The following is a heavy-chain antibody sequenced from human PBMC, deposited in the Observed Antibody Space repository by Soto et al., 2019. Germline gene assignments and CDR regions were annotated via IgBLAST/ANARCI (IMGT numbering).Heavy chain of an antibody. D-gene: IGHD5-12*01. CDR2: ITSSSHT. CDR1: GFTFSSHS. CDR3: ARGGDGYIG. J-gene: IGHJ4*02. V-gene: IGHV3-21*01. Sequence: EVQLVESGGGLVKAGGSLRLSCAASGFTFSSHSMNWVRQAPGKGLEWVSSITSSSHTYYADSVKGRFTISRDNAKNSLYLQMNSLRAEDTAVYYCARGGDGYIGRGQGILVTVSS.